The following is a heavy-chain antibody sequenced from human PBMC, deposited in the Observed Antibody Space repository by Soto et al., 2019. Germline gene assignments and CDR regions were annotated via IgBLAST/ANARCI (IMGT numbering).Heavy chain of an antibody. Sequence: GGSLRLSCAASGFTFSRYWMHWVRQAPGKGLVWVSRVNSDGSHTNYADSAKGRFTISRDNAKNTLYLQMNSLRAEDTAVYYCARPGGYSYGNFDYWGQGTLVTVSS. V-gene: IGHV3-74*01. D-gene: IGHD5-18*01. CDR3: ARPGGYSYGNFDY. CDR1: GFTFSRYW. J-gene: IGHJ4*02. CDR2: VNSDGSHT.